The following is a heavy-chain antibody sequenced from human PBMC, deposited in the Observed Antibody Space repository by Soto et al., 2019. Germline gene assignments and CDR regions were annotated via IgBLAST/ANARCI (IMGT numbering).Heavy chain of an antibody. V-gene: IGHV4-30-2*01. CDR3: ARVCGTNCYSGVWLDP. J-gene: IGHJ5*02. Sequence: PWETLSLTCSVSGASVSNGSFSWSWIRQPPGKALEWIGYIYHSGNTYYNPSLASRVTISLAGSNNQLSLELTSVTAADTAFYYCARVCGTNCYSGVWLDPRGQGTRATV. CDR2: IYHSGNT. CDR1: GASVSNGSFS. D-gene: IGHD2-2*01.